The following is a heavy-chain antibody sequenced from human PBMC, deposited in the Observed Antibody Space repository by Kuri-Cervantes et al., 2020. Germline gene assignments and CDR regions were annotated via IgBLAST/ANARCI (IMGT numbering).Heavy chain of an antibody. CDR2: IWYDGSNK. CDR1: GFTFSSYA. D-gene: IGHD4-17*01. V-gene: IGHV3-30*07. Sequence: GESLKISCAASGFTFSSYAMHWVRQAPGKGLEWVAVIWYDGSNKYYADSVKGRFTISRDNSKNTLYLQMNSLRAEDTAVYYCARFYGDYVKPKIDYWGQGTLVTVSS. CDR3: ARFYGDYVKPKIDY. J-gene: IGHJ4*02.